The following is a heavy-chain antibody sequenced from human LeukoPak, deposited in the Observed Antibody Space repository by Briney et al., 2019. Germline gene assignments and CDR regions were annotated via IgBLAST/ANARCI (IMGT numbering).Heavy chain of an antibody. D-gene: IGHD3-10*01. J-gene: IGHJ4*02. CDR3: GASGSYYTPSYY. V-gene: IGHV3-53*01. CDR2: ISNYGVT. Sequence: GGSLRLSCAASGFTFSAFWMSWARQAPGRGLEWVSVISNYGVTHYADSVKGRFTISRDDSNDTVFLQMSSLRPEDTAVYYCGASGSYYTPSYYWGQGTLVTVSS. CDR1: GFTFSAFW.